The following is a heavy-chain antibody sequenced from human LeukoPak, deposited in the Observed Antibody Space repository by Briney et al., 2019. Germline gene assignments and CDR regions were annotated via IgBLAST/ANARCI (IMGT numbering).Heavy chain of an antibody. CDR2: IYTSGST. CDR1: GGSISSYY. V-gene: IGHV4-4*07. Sequence: KPSETLSLTCTVSGGSISSYYWSWIRQPAGKGLEWIGRIYTSGSTNYNPSLKSRVTMSVDTSKNQFSLKLSSVTAADTAVYYCARESPAAGPRYYYMDVWGKGTTVTISS. CDR3: ARESPAAGPRYYYMDV. J-gene: IGHJ6*03. D-gene: IGHD6-13*01.